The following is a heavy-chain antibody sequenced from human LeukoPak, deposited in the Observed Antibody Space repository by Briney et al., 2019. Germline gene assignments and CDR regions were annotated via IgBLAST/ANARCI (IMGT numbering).Heavy chain of an antibody. D-gene: IGHD5-24*01. CDR2: IIPSGHTT. J-gene: IGHJ4*02. CDR1: VFTFSSYG. CDR3: AKDDRWLQFCC. V-gene: IGHV3-23*01. Sequence: PGGSLRLSCAASVFTFSSYGMSWVRQAPGKGLEWVSGIIPSGHTTYYADSVRGRFTISRDNSRNTVYLQMNSLRAEDTAVYYCAKDDRWLQFCCWGQGTLVTVSA.